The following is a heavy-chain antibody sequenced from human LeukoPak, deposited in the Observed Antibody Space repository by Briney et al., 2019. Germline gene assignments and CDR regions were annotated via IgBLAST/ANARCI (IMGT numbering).Heavy chain of an antibody. J-gene: IGHJ4*02. Sequence: ASETLSLTCTVSGGSISSYYWSWIRQPPGKGLEWIGYIYYSGSTNYNPSLKSRVTISVDTSKNQFSLKLNSVTAADTAVYYCARERRSGSYLDDFWGQGTLVSVSS. V-gene: IGHV4-59*12. CDR2: IYYSGST. CDR1: GGSISSYY. CDR3: ARERRSGSYLDDF. D-gene: IGHD3-10*01.